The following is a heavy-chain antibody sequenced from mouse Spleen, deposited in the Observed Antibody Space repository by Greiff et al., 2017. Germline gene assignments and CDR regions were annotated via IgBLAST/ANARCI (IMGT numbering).Heavy chain of an antibody. D-gene: IGHD1-2*01. CDR3: ARRTLPSGYFDV. CDR2: IYPSDSET. Sequence: QVQLKQPGAELVRPGSSVKLSCKASDYTFTSYWMDWVKQRPGQGLEWIGNIYPSDSETHYNQKFKDKATLTVDKSSSTAYMQLSSLTSEDSAVYYCARRTLPSGYFDVWGTGTTVTVSS. CDR1: DYTFTSYW. V-gene: IGHV1-61*01. J-gene: IGHJ1*03.